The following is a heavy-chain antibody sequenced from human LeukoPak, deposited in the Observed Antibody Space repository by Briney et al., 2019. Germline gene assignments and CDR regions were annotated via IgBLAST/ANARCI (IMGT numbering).Heavy chain of an antibody. CDR3: ASRYYDILTGHDAFDI. J-gene: IGHJ3*02. V-gene: IGHV5-51*01. CDR1: GSRFTSYW. D-gene: IGHD3-9*01. Sequence: GASLKISCKGSGSRFTSYWIGWVRPMPGKGLEWMGIIYPGDSDTRYSPSFQGQVTISADKSISTADLQWSSLKASDTAMYYCASRYYDILTGHDAFDIWGQGTMVTVSS. CDR2: IYPGDSDT.